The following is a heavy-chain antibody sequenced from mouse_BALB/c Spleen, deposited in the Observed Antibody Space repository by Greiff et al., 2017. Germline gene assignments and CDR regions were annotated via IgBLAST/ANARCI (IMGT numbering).Heavy chain of an antibody. Sequence: QVQLQQSGAELAKPGASVKMSCKASGYTFTSYWMHWVKQRPGQGLEWIGYINPSTGYTEYNQKFKDKATLTADKSSSTAYMQLSSLTSEDSAVYYCAGSGTTVVPFDYWGQGTTLTVSS. CDR3: AGSGTTVVPFDY. J-gene: IGHJ2*01. CDR2: INPSTGYT. CDR1: GYTFTSYW. V-gene: IGHV1-7*01. D-gene: IGHD1-1*01.